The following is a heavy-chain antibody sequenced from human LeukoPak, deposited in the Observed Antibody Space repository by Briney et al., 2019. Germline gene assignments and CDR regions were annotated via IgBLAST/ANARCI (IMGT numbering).Heavy chain of an antibody. CDR2: INHSGST. D-gene: IGHD2-2*01. CDR1: GGSFSGYY. CDR3: ARYRGVPSKYYFDY. Sequence: PSETLSLTCAVYGGSFSGYYWSWIRQPPGKGLEWIGEINHSGSTNYNPSLKSRVTISVDTSKNQFSLKLSSVTAADTAVYYCARYRGVPSKYYFDYWGQGTLVTVSS. J-gene: IGHJ4*02. V-gene: IGHV4-34*01.